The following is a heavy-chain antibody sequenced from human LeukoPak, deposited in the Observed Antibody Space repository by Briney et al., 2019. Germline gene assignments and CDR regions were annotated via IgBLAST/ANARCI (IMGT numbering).Heavy chain of an antibody. Sequence: SGTLSLTCTVSGGSISSGGYYWSWIRQHPGKGLEWIGYIYYSGSTYYNPSLKSRVTISVDTSKNQFSLKLSSVPAADTAVYYCATSGYSSSWYGYNWFDPWGQGTLVTVSS. V-gene: IGHV4-31*03. J-gene: IGHJ5*02. CDR2: IYYSGST. D-gene: IGHD6-13*01. CDR1: GGSISSGGYY. CDR3: ATSGYSSSWYGYNWFDP.